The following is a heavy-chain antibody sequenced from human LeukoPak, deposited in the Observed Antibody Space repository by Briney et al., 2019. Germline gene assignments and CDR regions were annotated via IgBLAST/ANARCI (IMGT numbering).Heavy chain of an antibody. CDR2: IYNSGST. J-gene: IGHJ3*01. CDR3: AALLWFGEFSGVVRAFDV. CDR1: GGSISSSNYY. V-gene: IGHV4-39*07. Sequence: NPSETLSLTCTVSGGSISSSNYYWGWIRQPPGKGLEWIGSIYNSGSTYYNPTLKSRVTISVDTSKNQFSLKLSSVAAADTAVYYCAALLWFGEFSGVVRAFDVWGQGTVVTVSS. D-gene: IGHD3-10*01.